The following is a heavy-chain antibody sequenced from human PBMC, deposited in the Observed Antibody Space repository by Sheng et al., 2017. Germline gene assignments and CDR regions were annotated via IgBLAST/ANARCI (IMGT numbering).Heavy chain of an antibody. CDR2: IDGDGSTT. V-gene: IGHV3-74*03. CDR1: RFTSSRHW. Sequence: EVQLVESGGGSVHPGESLRLSCAASRFTSSRHWMQWVRQAPGKGLVWVSRIDGDGSTTTYADSVKGRFTIFRDNAKNTLYLQMNSLRAEDTAVYYCVRSGVPNGFDIWGQGTMVTVSS. CDR3: VRSGVPNGFDI. J-gene: IGHJ3*02. D-gene: IGHD2-15*01.